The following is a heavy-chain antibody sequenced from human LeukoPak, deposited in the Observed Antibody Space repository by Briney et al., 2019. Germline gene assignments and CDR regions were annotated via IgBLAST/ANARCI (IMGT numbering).Heavy chain of an antibody. CDR2: ISSSSSYI. Sequence: GGSLRLSCAASGFTFSSYSMNWVRQAPGKGLEWVSSISSSSSYIYYADSVKGRFTISRDNAKNSLYLQMNSLRAEDTAVYYCTRHASAPDDSSGYYPFDIWGQGTMVTVSS. CDR3: TRHASAPDDSSGYYPFDI. D-gene: IGHD3-22*01. V-gene: IGHV3-21*01. CDR1: GFTFSSYS. J-gene: IGHJ3*02.